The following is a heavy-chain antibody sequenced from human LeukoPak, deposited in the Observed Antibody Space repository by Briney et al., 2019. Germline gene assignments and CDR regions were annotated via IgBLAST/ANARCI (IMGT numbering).Heavy chain of an antibody. CDR3: ARHVGGYSYVDY. CDR1: GGSISSYY. CDR2: IYYSGST. V-gene: IGHV4-59*08. J-gene: IGHJ4*02. Sequence: PSETLSLTCTVSGGSISSYYWSWIRQPPGKGLEWIGYIYYSGSTNYNPSLKSRVTISVDTSKNQFSLKLSSVTAADTAVYYCARHVGGYSYVDYWGQGTLVTVSS. D-gene: IGHD5-18*01.